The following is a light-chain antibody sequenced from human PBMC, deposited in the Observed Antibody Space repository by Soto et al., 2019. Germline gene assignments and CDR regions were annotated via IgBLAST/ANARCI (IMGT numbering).Light chain of an antibody. V-gene: IGKV1-39*01. CDR1: QTISNY. J-gene: IGKJ1*01. Sequence: DIQLTQSPSSLSASVGDRITITCRSSQTISNYLKWYQQKPGKAPKLLIYAASSLQSGVPSRFSGSGSGTDFTLSISSLQPEDFATYYCQQSYSTPRTFGQGTKVDIK. CDR3: QQSYSTPRT. CDR2: AAS.